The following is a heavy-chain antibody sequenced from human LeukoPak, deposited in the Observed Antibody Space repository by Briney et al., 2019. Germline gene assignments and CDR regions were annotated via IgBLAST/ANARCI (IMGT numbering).Heavy chain of an antibody. Sequence: GGSLRHSCAASGFTFSRYPMIWVRQPPGKGLEWVSPLSAAGGGTYYADSVRGRFTISRDNSKNKLYLQMFSLRAEDTALYYCAKPSSSGWYAFDSWGQGTLVTVSS. CDR1: GFTFSRYP. CDR2: LSAAGGGT. D-gene: IGHD6-19*01. J-gene: IGHJ4*02. V-gene: IGHV3-23*01. CDR3: AKPSSSGWYAFDS.